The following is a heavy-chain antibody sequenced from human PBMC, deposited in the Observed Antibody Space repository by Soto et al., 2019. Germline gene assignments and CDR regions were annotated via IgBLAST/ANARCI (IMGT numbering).Heavy chain of an antibody. V-gene: IGHV4-4*02. CDR1: GGSISSTNW. Sequence: SETLSLTCAVSGGSISSTNWWNWVRQPPGKGLEWIGGIYHSGMTNFNPSLKSRVTISVDKSKNQFSLKLTSVTAADTAVYYCASLGTTVTRFDYWGQGALVTVSS. CDR2: IYHSGMT. J-gene: IGHJ4*02. D-gene: IGHD4-4*01. CDR3: ASLGTTVTRFDY.